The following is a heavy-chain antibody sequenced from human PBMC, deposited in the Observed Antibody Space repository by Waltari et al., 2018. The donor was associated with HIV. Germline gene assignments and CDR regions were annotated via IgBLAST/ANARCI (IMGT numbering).Heavy chain of an antibody. CDR1: GFTFSNYG. CDR2: ISGSGGST. Sequence: EVQVLESGGALVQPGGSLRLSCAASGFTFSNYGMSWVGQAPGKGLGWVSTISGSGGSTYYADSVKGRFTVSRDNSKNTLYLQMNSLRAEDTAVYFCVKEHQYSHSWYSYYGMDVWGQGTTVTVSS. D-gene: IGHD6-13*01. CDR3: VKEHQYSHSWYSYYGMDV. V-gene: IGHV3-23*01. J-gene: IGHJ6*02.